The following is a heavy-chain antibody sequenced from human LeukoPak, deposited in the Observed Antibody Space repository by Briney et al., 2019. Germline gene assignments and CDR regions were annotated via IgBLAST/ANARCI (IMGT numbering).Heavy chain of an antibody. Sequence: PSETLSLTCAVYGGSFSGYYWSRIRQPPGKGLEWIGEINHSGSTNYNPSLKSRVTISVDTSKNQFSLKLSSVTAADTAVYYCARVYCSSTSCYAYDYWGQGTLVTVSS. V-gene: IGHV4-34*01. CDR1: GGSFSGYY. J-gene: IGHJ4*02. CDR3: ARVYCSSTSCYAYDY. CDR2: INHSGST. D-gene: IGHD2-2*01.